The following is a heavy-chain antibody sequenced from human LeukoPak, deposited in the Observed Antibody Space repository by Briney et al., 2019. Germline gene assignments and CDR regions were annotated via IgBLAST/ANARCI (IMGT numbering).Heavy chain of an antibody. J-gene: IGHJ4*02. Sequence: PSETLSLTCTVSGGSISSGDYYWSWIRQPPGKGLEWIGYIYYSGSTYYIPSLKSRVTISVDTSKNQFSLKLSSVTAADTAVYSCAREDYYDSSGFDYWGQGTLVTVSS. CDR3: AREDYYDSSGFDY. D-gene: IGHD3-22*01. CDR1: GGSISSGDYY. V-gene: IGHV4-30-4*01. CDR2: IYYSGST.